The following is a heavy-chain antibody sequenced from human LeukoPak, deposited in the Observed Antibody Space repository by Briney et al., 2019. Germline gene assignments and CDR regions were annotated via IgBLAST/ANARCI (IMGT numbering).Heavy chain of an antibody. CDR1: GGSISSYY. Sequence: SETLSLTCTVSGGSISSYYWGWIRQPPGKGLEWIGSIYYSGSTYYNPSLKSRVTISVDTSKNQFSLKLSSVTAADTAVYYCARRCTNGVCYMRDNWFDPWGQGTLVTVSS. V-gene: IGHV4-39*01. D-gene: IGHD2-8*01. CDR3: ARRCTNGVCYMRDNWFDP. CDR2: IYYSGST. J-gene: IGHJ5*02.